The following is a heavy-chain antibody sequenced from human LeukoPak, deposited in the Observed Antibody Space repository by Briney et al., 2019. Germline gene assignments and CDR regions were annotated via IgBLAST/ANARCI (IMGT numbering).Heavy chain of an antibody. CDR3: ARDRVRYDYVWGSYRQPLAFDI. Sequence: GASVKVSCKASGYTFTTYGLSWVRQAPGQGLEWLGWISTYDDNIKYAQSLQGRLTLTIDTSTSTAYMELRSLTSDDTAVYYCARDRVRYDYVWGSYRQPLAFDIWGQGTMVTVSS. CDR1: GYTFTTYG. CDR2: ISTYDDNI. V-gene: IGHV1-18*01. J-gene: IGHJ3*02. D-gene: IGHD3-16*02.